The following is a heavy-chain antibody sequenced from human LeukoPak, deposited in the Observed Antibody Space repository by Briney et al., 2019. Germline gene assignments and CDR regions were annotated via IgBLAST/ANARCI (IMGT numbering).Heavy chain of an antibody. D-gene: IGHD1-14*01. CDR1: GFTFSSCG. V-gene: IGHV3-21*01. J-gene: IGHJ4*02. CDR2: IGPTGTDR. CDR3: ATETIGRHYDY. Sequence: GGSLRLSCAASGFTFSSCGFNWARQAPGKGLEWVSSIGPTGTDRYYADSVRGRFTISRDNAKNSMYLQMDSLRDEDTAVYYCATETIGRHYDYWGQGTLLTVSS.